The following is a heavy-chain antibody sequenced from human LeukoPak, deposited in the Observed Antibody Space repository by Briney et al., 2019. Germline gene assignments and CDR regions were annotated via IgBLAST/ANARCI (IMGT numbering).Heavy chain of an antibody. Sequence: PGGSLRLSCAASGFTFSSYSMNWVRQAPGKGLEWVSSISSSSSYIYYADSVKGRFTISRDNAKNSLYLQMNSLRAEDTAVYFCARTSTRDGYRYFDYWGPGTLVTVSS. CDR3: ARTSTRDGYRYFDY. J-gene: IGHJ4*02. D-gene: IGHD5-24*01. V-gene: IGHV3-21*06. CDR1: GFTFSSYS. CDR2: ISSSSSYI.